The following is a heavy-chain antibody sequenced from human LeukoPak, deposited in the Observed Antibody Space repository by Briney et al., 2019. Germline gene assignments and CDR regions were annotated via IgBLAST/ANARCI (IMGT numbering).Heavy chain of an antibody. Sequence: PGGSLRLSCAASGFDFSNYWMYWVRQAPGKGLEWVANIKQDGSEKYYVDSVRGRFTISRDNAKNSLYLQMNSLRAEDTAVYYCARGGITMIVVVDWGQGTLVTVSS. CDR2: IKQDGSEK. J-gene: IGHJ4*02. V-gene: IGHV3-7*01. D-gene: IGHD3-22*01. CDR3: ARGGITMIVVVD. CDR1: GFDFSNYW.